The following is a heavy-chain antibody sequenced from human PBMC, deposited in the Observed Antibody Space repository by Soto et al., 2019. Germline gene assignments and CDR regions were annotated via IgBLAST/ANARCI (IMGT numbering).Heavy chain of an antibody. Sequence: QVQLVEFGGGVVQPGRSLRLSCAASGFSFRTYGMHWVRQAPGKGLEWVAVISYDGSNQYYADSVRGRFTISRDNSKSTLYLQMSSLRADDTAVYYCAKDYGDYEIDYWGQGTLVTVSS. V-gene: IGHV3-30*18. CDR2: ISYDGSNQ. CDR1: GFSFRTYG. D-gene: IGHD4-17*01. J-gene: IGHJ4*02. CDR3: AKDYGDYEIDY.